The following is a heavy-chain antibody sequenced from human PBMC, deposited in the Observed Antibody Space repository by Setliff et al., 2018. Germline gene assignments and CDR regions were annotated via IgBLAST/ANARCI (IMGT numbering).Heavy chain of an antibody. Sequence: ASVKVSCKASGYTFTSYAMHWVRQAPGQRLEWMGWINAGNGNTKYSQKFQGRVTITRDTSARPAYMELSSLRSEGTAVYYCARVPVVGATKLYWFDPWGQGTLVTVSS. CDR1: GYTFTSYA. V-gene: IGHV1-3*01. CDR2: INAGNGNT. CDR3: ARVPVVGATKLYWFDP. D-gene: IGHD1-26*01. J-gene: IGHJ5*02.